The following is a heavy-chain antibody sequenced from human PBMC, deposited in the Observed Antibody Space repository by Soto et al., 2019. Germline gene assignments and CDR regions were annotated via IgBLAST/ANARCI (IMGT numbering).Heavy chain of an antibody. D-gene: IGHD4-17*01. CDR1: GFTFSSYG. J-gene: IGHJ6*03. CDR2: ISYDGSNK. V-gene: IGHV3-30*18. CDR3: AKVFLSTVTRYYYYYYYMDV. Sequence: PGGSLRLSCAASGFTFSSYGMHWVRQAPGKGLEWVAVISYDGSNKYYADSVKGRFTISRDNSKNTLYLQMYSLRAEDTAVYYCAKVFLSTVTRYYYYYYYMDVWGKGTTVTVSS.